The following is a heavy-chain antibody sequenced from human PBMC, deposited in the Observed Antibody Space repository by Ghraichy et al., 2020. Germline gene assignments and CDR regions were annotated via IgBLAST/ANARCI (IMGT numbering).Heavy chain of an antibody. J-gene: IGHJ5*02. D-gene: IGHD2-15*01. CDR3: AKKARIVVVVAATFDP. CDR2: ISGSGGST. V-gene: IGHV3-23*01. CDR1: GFTFSSYA. Sequence: GGSLRLSCAASGFTFSSYAMSWVRQAPGKGLEWVSAISGSGGSTYYADSVKGRFTISRDNSKNTLYLQMNSLRAEDTAVYYCAKKARIVVVVAATFDPWGQGTLVTVSS.